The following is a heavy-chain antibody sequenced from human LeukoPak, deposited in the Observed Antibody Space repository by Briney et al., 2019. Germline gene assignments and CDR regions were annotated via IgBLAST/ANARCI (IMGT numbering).Heavy chain of an antibody. D-gene: IGHD1-1*01. CDR3: ASRTWVGGGQYAFDV. Sequence: GGSLRLSCAASGFKFINYAVSWARQAPGKGLEWVSARGSAGGDYYADSVKGWFTISRDNSATTFYLQMNNLRAEDTARNFCASRTWVGGGQYAFDVWGQGTMVTVSS. V-gene: IGHV3-23*01. CDR2: RGSAGGD. CDR1: GFKFINYA. J-gene: IGHJ3*01.